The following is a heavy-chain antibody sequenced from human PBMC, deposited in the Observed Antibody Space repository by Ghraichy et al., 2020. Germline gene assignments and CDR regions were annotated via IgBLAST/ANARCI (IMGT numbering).Heavy chain of an antibody. CDR2: ISYSGIT. CDR3: LSATGNLGRGINDY. Sequence: SETLSLTCSVSGGSISSSSYYWGWFRLPPGRGLEWIGSISYSGITTYNPSLNSRITMSVDTSNNQFSLKLISVTAADTAVYSRLSATGNLGRGINDYWGQGSLVTVS. V-gene: IGHV4-39*07. CDR1: GGSISSSSYY. D-gene: IGHD5-12*01. J-gene: IGHJ4*02.